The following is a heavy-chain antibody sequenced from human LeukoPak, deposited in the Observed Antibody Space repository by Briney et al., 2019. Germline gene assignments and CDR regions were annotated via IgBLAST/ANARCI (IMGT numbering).Heavy chain of an antibody. V-gene: IGHV4-61*02. CDR1: GGSISNNSYY. CDR3: ARDSYASGFYFWFDP. D-gene: IGHD3-10*01. J-gene: IGHJ5*02. CDR2: ISPSGTT. Sequence: SETLSLTCTVSGGSISNNSYYWSWIRQPAGKGLEWIGRISPSGTTHYNPSLGSRVTMSVDTSKNYFSLRLSSVTAADTAVYYCARDSYASGFYFWFDPWGQGILVTVSS.